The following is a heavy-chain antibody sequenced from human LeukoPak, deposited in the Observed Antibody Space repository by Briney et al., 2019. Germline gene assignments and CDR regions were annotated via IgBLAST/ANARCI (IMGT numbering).Heavy chain of an antibody. CDR3: AKYDFWSGYFDY. V-gene: IGHV3-23*01. CDR2: ISGSGGST. J-gene: IGHJ4*02. CDR1: GFTFSSYA. Sequence: GGSLRLSCAASGFTFSSYAMSWVRQAPGKGLEWVSAISGSGGSTYYADSVKGRFTISRGNSRNTLYLQMNSLRAEDTAVYYCAKYDFWSGYFDYWGQGTLVTVSS. D-gene: IGHD3-3*01.